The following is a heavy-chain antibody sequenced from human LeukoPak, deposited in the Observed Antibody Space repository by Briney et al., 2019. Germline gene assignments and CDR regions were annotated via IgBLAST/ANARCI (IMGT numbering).Heavy chain of an antibody. J-gene: IGHJ3*02. Sequence: PSETLSLTCTVSGDSISSYYWSWIRRPPGKGLEWIGYIYKSGGTDYNPSLKSRVTVSVYTSRNQFSLKLSSVTAADTAVYYCARAGSGYSFDIWGQGTMVTVSS. CDR2: IYKSGGT. CDR1: GDSISSYY. D-gene: IGHD3-22*01. CDR3: ARAGSGYSFDI. V-gene: IGHV4-59*01.